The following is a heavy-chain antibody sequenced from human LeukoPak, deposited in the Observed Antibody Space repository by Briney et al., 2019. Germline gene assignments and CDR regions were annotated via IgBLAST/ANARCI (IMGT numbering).Heavy chain of an antibody. CDR3: ARRVTRAFLGAFDI. CDR2: IYYSGST. D-gene: IGHD4-17*01. Sequence: PSETLSLTCTVSGGSISSSSYYWGWIRQPPGKGLEWIGSIYYSGSTYYNPSLKSRVTISVDTSKNQFSLKLSSVTAADTAVYYCARRVTRAFLGAFDIWGQGTMVTVSS. V-gene: IGHV4-39*07. J-gene: IGHJ3*02. CDR1: GGSISSSSYY.